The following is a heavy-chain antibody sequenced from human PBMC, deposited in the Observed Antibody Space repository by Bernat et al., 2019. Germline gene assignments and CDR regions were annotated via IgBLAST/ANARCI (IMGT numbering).Heavy chain of an antibody. D-gene: IGHD5-12*01. Sequence: QVQLVESGGGVVQPGRSLRISCAASGFTFSSYGLPWVRQASGKGLEWVAVISYDGSNKYYADYVKGRFTISRDNSKNTLYLQMNSLRAEDTAVYYCAKDPGYSGYDWSDYWGQGTLVTVSS. CDR3: AKDPGYSGYDWSDY. CDR2: ISYDGSNK. V-gene: IGHV3-30*18. J-gene: IGHJ4*02. CDR1: GFTFSSYG.